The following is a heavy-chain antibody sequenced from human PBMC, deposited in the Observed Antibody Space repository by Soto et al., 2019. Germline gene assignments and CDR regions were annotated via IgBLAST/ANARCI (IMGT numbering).Heavy chain of an antibody. CDR3: AMDRKLAAAGSLNWFDP. V-gene: IGHV1-18*01. CDR2: ISAYNGNT. CDR1: GYTFTSYG. Sequence: ASVKVSCKASGYTFTSYGISWVRQAPGQGLEWMGWISAYNGNTNYAQKLQGRVTMTTDTSTSTAYMELRSLRSDDTAVYYCAMDRKLAAAGSLNWFDPWGQGTLVTVSS. J-gene: IGHJ5*02. D-gene: IGHD6-13*01.